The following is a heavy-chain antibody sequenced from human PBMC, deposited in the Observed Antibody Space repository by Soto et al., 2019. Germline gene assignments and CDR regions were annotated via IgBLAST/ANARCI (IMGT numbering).Heavy chain of an antibody. J-gene: IGHJ4*02. CDR2: IIPILGIA. CDR1: GGTFSSYT. V-gene: IGHV1-69*02. CDR3: ARGRVERWLHYFDY. Sequence: QVQLVQSGAEVKKPGSSVKVSCKASGGTFSSYTISWVRQAPGQGLEWMGRIIPILGIANYAQKFQGRVTITADKSPSTAYMELSSLRSEDTAVYYCARGRVERWLHYFDYWGQGTLVTVSS. D-gene: IGHD5-12*01.